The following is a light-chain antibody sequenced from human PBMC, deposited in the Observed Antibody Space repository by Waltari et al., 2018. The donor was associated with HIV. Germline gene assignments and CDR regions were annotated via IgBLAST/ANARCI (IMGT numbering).Light chain of an antibody. CDR2: QDN. CDR1: ELGDKY. J-gene: IGLJ2*01. Sequence: SYEVTQPPSVAVSPGQTASITCSGYELGDKYTCWYQQKPGQSPLLVIYQDNKRPSAIPERFSGSSAGHTATLTISGTLPVDEADYYCQAWGSSTSGVFGRGTKLTVL. V-gene: IGLV3-1*01. CDR3: QAWGSSTSGV.